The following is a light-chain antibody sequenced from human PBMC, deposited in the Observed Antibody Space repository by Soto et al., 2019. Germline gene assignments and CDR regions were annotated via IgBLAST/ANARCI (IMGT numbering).Light chain of an antibody. V-gene: IGLV1-51*01. Sequence: QSVLTQPPSVSAAPGQKVTISCSGSSSNIGNNYVSWYQHLPGAAPKRIIYDNDKRSSGIPDRFSGSKSGTSATLDITGLQTGDEADYYCGTWDSTLSGVFGTGTKVTVL. CDR1: SSNIGNNY. CDR2: DND. CDR3: GTWDSTLSGV. J-gene: IGLJ1*01.